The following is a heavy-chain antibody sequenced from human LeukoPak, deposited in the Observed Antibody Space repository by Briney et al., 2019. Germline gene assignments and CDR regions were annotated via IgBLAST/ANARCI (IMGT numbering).Heavy chain of an antibody. J-gene: IGHJ4*02. D-gene: IGHD5-24*01. CDR1: GGTFSSYA. CDR2: IIPIFGTA. CDR3: ARVRGRDGYNYGY. V-gene: IGHV1-69*13. Sequence: SVKVSCKASGGTFSSYAISWVRQAPGQGLEWMGGIIPIFGTANYAQKFQGRVTITADESTSTAYMELSSLRSEDAAVYYCARVRGRDGYNYGYWGQGTLVTVSS.